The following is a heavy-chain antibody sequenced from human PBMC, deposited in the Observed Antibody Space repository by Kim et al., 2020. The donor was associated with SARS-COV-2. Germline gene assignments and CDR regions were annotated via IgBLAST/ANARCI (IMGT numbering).Heavy chain of an antibody. Sequence: GGSLRLSCAASGFTFSSYWMHWVRQAPGKGLVWVSRINSDGSSTSYADSVKGRFTISRDNAKNTLYLQMNSLRAEDTAVYYCARGSSGWYVEKFGDYWGQGTLVTVSS. V-gene: IGHV3-74*01. D-gene: IGHD6-19*01. CDR2: INSDGSST. CDR3: ARGSSGWYVEKFGDY. CDR1: GFTFSSYW. J-gene: IGHJ4*02.